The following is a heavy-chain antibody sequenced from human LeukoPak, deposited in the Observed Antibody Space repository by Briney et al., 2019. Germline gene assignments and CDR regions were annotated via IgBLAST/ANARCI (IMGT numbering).Heavy chain of an antibody. CDR3: ARMWELMYYFDY. CDR2: INPNSGGT. V-gene: IGHV1-2*02. D-gene: IGHD1-26*01. Sequence: ASVKVSCKASGYPXTGYYMHGVRQAPGQGLEWMGWINPNSGGTNYAPKFQGRVTMTRDTSISTAYMELSRLRSDDTAVYYCARMWELMYYFDYWGQGTLVTVSS. J-gene: IGHJ4*02. CDR1: GYPXTGYY.